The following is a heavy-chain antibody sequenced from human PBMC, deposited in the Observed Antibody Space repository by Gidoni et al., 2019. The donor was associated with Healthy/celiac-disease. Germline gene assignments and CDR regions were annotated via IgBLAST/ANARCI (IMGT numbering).Heavy chain of an antibody. J-gene: IGHJ4*02. CDR1: GFTFDAYT. D-gene: IGHD3-22*01. Sequence: EVQLVASGVVVVQPRGSLRLSCAASGFTFDAYTMHWVCQAPGKGLEWVSLISWDGGSTYYEDSVKGRFTISRDNSKNSLYLQMNSLRTEDTALYYCAKAANPYYYDSSGYSPFDYWGQGTLVTVSS. CDR2: ISWDGGST. V-gene: IGHV3-43*01. CDR3: AKAANPYYYDSSGYSPFDY.